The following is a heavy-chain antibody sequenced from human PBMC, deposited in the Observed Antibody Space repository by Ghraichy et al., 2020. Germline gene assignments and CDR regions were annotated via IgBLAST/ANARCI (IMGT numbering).Heavy chain of an antibody. V-gene: IGHV1-46*01. Sequence: ASVKVSCKASGYTFTSYYMHWVRQAPGQGLEWMGIINPSGGSTSYAQKFQGRVTMTRDTSTSTVYMELSSLRSEDTAVYYCARTEGENYDFWSGYFWFDPWGQGTLVTVSS. CDR3: ARTEGENYDFWSGYFWFDP. CDR2: INPSGGST. J-gene: IGHJ5*02. CDR1: GYTFTSYY. D-gene: IGHD3-3*01.